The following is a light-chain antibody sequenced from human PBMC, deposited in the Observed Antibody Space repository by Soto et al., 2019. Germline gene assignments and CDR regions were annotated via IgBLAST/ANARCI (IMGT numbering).Light chain of an antibody. CDR3: KSYAGSNTYV. CDR1: KNDIGLYDF. Sequence: QSVLTQPPSASGSPGQSVTISCTGTKNDIGLYDFVSWYQHHPGKAPRLIIYGVVQRPSGVPDRFSGSKSGNTASLTVSGLQAADEADYFCKSYAGSNTYVFGSGTKGTVL. V-gene: IGLV2-8*01. CDR2: GVV. J-gene: IGLJ1*01.